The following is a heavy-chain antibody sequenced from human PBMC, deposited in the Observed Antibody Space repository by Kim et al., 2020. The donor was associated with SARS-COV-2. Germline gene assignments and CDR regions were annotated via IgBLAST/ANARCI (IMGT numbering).Heavy chain of an antibody. CDR3: VKVGPRIADGFDY. Sequence: GGSLRLSCATSGFTFSTYALSWVRQAPGKGLEWVSTISGNGIDTYYADSVKGRFTISRDQSKNTLSLQMNSLRADDTAMYYCVKVGPRIADGFDYWGQGTLVTVSS. J-gene: IGHJ4*02. CDR1: GFTFSTYA. V-gene: IGHV3-23*01. CDR2: ISGNGIDT. D-gene: IGHD6-6*01.